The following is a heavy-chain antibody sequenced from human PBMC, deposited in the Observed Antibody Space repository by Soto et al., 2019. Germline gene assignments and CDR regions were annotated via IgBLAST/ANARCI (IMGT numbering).Heavy chain of an antibody. V-gene: IGHV1-69*02. D-gene: IGHD5-12*01. CDR3: ARHSLEFSGYDNFDY. Sequence: QVPLVQSGAEVTKPGSSVKVSCKASGDTFSSHTISWVRQAPGQGREWMGRIIPMLGIPNYAQTFQGRITISADKTTNTAYMELSSLTSDDTAVYYCARHSLEFSGYDNFDYWGQGTLVTVSS. CDR1: GDTFSSHT. CDR2: IIPMLGIP. J-gene: IGHJ4*02.